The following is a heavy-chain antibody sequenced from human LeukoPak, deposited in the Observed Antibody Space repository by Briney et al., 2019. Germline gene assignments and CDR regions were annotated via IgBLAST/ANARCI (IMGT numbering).Heavy chain of an antibody. V-gene: IGHV4-31*03. CDR1: GDSISSDTYY. CDR2: IYDSGST. J-gene: IGHJ1*01. Sequence: PSETLSLTCTVSGDSISSDTYYWTWIRQHPGKGLEWIGYIYDSGSTYYNPSLKSRTAISVDTSKNQFSLKVTSVTAADTAMYYCTNSVPTGTWNYGLWGQGTLVTVSS. CDR3: TNSVPTGTWNYGL. D-gene: IGHD1-7*01.